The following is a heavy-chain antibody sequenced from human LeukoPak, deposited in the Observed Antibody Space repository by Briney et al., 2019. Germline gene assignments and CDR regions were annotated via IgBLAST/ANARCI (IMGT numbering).Heavy chain of an antibody. J-gene: IGHJ4*02. D-gene: IGHD2-2*01. CDR3: ARVRYCSSTSCSNFDY. CDR1: GFTVSSNY. CDR2: IYSGGST. Sequence: PGGSLRLSCAASGFTVSSNYMSWVRQAPGKGLERVSVIYSGGSTYYADSVKGRFTISRDNSKNTLYLQTNSLRAEDTAVYYCARVRYCSSTSCSNFDYWGQETLVTVSS. V-gene: IGHV3-66*02.